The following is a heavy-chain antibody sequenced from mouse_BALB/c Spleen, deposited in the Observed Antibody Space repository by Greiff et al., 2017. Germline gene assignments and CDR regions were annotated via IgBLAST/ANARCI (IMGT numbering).Heavy chain of an antibody. CDR3: ARSTTAKGDCAMDY. Sequence: EVKVVESGGGLVKPGGSLKLSCAASGFTFSSYAMSWVRQSPEKRLEWVAEISSGGSYTYYPDTVTGRFTISRYNAKNTLYLEMSSLKSEDTAMCYCARSTTAKGDCAMDYWGQGTSVTVSA. CDR2: ISSGGSYT. CDR1: GFTFSSYA. D-gene: IGHD1-2*01. V-gene: IGHV5-9-4*01. J-gene: IGHJ4*01.